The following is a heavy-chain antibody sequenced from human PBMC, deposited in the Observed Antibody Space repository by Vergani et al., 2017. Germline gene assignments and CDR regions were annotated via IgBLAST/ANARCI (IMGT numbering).Heavy chain of an antibody. Sequence: EVQLLESGGSLKQPGGSVRLSCAASGFTFSTYAMHWVRQAPGKGLEWVSALTGGGGSTYYADSFKGRFISSRDNSRDTLYLQMNSLRPEDTATYYCVKDDKGYENFFDSWRQGTLVTVSS. CDR2: LTGGGGST. V-gene: IGHV3-23*01. D-gene: IGHD5-12*01. J-gene: IGHJ4*02. CDR3: VKDDKGYENFFDS. CDR1: GFTFSTYA.